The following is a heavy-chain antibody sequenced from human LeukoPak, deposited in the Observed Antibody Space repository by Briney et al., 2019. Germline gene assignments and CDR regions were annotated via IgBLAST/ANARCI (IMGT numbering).Heavy chain of an antibody. Sequence: GGSLRLXCAASGFTFSSYAMSWVRQAPGKGLEWVSAISGSGGSTYYADSVKGRFTISRDNSKNTLYLQMNSLRAEDTAVYYCAKDIAARPGYNWFDPWGQGTLVTVSS. D-gene: IGHD6-6*01. J-gene: IGHJ5*02. V-gene: IGHV3-23*01. CDR1: GFTFSSYA. CDR3: AKDIAARPGYNWFDP. CDR2: ISGSGGST.